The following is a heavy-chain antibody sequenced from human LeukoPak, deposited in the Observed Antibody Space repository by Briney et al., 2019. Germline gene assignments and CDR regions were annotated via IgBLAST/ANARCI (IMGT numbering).Heavy chain of an antibody. V-gene: IGHV4-59*08. Sequence: KPSETLSLTCTVSGGSISSYYWSWIRQPPGKGLEWIGYIYYSGSTNYNPSLKSRVTISVDTSKNQFSLKLSSVTAADTAVYYCARHRAAAHPVLDYWGQGTLVTVSS. CDR2: IYYSGST. CDR3: ARHRAAAHPVLDY. J-gene: IGHJ4*02. CDR1: GGSISSYY. D-gene: IGHD6-13*01.